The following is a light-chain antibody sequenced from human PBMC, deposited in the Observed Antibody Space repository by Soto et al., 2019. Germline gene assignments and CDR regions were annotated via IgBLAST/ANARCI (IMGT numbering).Light chain of an antibody. CDR1: ALPKQY. CDR2: KDS. J-gene: IGLJ1*01. CDR3: QSADSSGTYYV. Sequence: SYELTQPPSVSVSPGQTARITCSGDALPKQYAYWYQPKPGQAPVLVIYKDSERPSGIPERFSGSSSGTTVTLTISGVQAEDEADYYCQSADSSGTYYVFGTGTKLTVL. V-gene: IGLV3-25*03.